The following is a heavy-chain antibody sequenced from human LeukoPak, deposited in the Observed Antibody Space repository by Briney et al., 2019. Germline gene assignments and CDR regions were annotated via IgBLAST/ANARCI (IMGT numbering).Heavy chain of an antibody. CDR2: ISSSGSNI. Sequence: GGSLRLSCAASGFTFSSYEMNWVRQAPGKGLEWVSYISSSGSNIYYADSVKGRFTISRDNSKNTLYLQMNSLRAEDTAVYYCAKGVTTVRIYYHGMDVWGQGTTVTVSS. V-gene: IGHV3-48*03. J-gene: IGHJ6*02. CDR1: GFTFSSYE. CDR3: AKGVTTVRIYYHGMDV. D-gene: IGHD4-17*01.